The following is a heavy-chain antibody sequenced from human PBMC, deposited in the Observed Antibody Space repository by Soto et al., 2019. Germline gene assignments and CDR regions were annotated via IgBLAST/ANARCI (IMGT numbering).Heavy chain of an antibody. J-gene: IGHJ5*01. V-gene: IGHV4-59*01. CDR1: GVSISRYY. CDR2: IYYSGST. Sequence: SETLSLTCTVTGVSISRYYWSWIRQPPGKGLEWIGYIYYSGSTNYNPSLKSRVSISVDTSKNQFSLKLSSVTAADTAVYYCARFREASWFDPWGQGTLVTVSS. CDR3: ARFREASWFDP. D-gene: IGHD3-10*01.